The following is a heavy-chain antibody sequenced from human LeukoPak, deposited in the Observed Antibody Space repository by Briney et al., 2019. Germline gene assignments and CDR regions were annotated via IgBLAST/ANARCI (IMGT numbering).Heavy chain of an antibody. CDR2: IIPIFGTA. J-gene: IGHJ3*02. Sequence: SVKVSCKASGGTFSSYAISWVQQAPGQGLEWMGGIIPIFGTANYAQKFQGRVTITADESTSTAYMELSSLRSEDTAVYYCARGLSSTVVTNDAFDIWGQGTMVTVSS. CDR1: GGTFSSYA. D-gene: IGHD4-23*01. CDR3: ARGLSSTVVTNDAFDI. V-gene: IGHV1-69*13.